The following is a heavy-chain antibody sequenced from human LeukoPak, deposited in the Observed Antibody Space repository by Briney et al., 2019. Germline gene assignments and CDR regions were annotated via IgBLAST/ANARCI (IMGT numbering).Heavy chain of an antibody. CDR3: ARDPGYYYAMDV. CDR2: TYYRSKWYY. Sequence: SQTLSLTCAISGDSVSNNTAAWNWVRQSPSRGLGWLGRTYYRSKWYYDYATSVSSRVAINPDTSKNLFSLQLNSVTPEDTAVYYCARDPGYYYAMDVWGQGTTVTVSS. V-gene: IGHV6-1*01. D-gene: IGHD2-15*01. J-gene: IGHJ6*02. CDR1: GDSVSNNTAA.